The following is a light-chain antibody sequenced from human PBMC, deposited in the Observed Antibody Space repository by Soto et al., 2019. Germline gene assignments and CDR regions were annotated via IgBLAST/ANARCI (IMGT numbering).Light chain of an antibody. V-gene: IGLV3-25*03. J-gene: IGLJ1*01. Sequence: SYELTQPPSVSVSPGQTARITCFGAALSKQYASWYQQKPGQAPVLLIYKDTERPSGIPERFSGSTSGTTVTLTIGGVQAEDEADYFCQSADSSGSTYVFGTGTKLTVL. CDR3: QSADSSGSTYV. CDR1: ALSKQY. CDR2: KDT.